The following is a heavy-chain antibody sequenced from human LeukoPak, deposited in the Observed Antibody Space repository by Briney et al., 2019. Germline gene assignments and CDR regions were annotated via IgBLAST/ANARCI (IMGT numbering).Heavy chain of an antibody. CDR2: INHSGST. CDR3: ARGPRYYDFWTTPWDAFDI. V-gene: IGHV4-34*01. J-gene: IGHJ3*02. D-gene: IGHD3-3*01. CDR1: GGSFSGYY. Sequence: PSEPLSLTCAVYGGSFSGYYWSWIRQPPGKGLEWIGEINHSGSTNYNPSLKSRVTISVDTSKNQFSLKLSSVTAADTAVYYCARGPRYYDFWTTPWDAFDIWGQGTMVTVSS.